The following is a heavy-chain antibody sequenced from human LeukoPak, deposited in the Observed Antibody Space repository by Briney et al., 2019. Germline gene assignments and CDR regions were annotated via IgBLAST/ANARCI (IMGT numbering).Heavy chain of an antibody. D-gene: IGHD3-16*02. Sequence: SETLSRTCTVSGGSISSGDYYWSWIRQPPGKGLEWIGYIYYSGSTYYNPSLKSRVTISVDTSKNQFSLKLSSVTAADTAVYYCARSYYDYVWGSYRYVSPHFDYWGQGTLVTVSS. V-gene: IGHV4-30-4*08. CDR3: ARSYYDYVWGSYRYVSPHFDY. J-gene: IGHJ4*02. CDR2: IYYSGST. CDR1: GGSISSGDYY.